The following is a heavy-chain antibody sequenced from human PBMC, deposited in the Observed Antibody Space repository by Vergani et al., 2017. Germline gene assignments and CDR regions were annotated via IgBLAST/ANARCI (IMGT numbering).Heavy chain of an antibody. D-gene: IGHD1-7*01. CDR3: AKDPQPYPTDNWNYAQNTHFDY. V-gene: IGHV3-23*01. J-gene: IGHJ4*02. Sequence: EVQLLESGGGLVQPGGSLRLSCAASGFTFSSYAMRWVRQAPGKGLEWVSAISGSGGSTYYADSVKGRFTISRDNSKNTLYLQMNSLRAEDTAVYYCAKDPQPYPTDNWNYAQNTHFDYWGQGTLVTVSS. CDR2: ISGSGGST. CDR1: GFTFSSYA.